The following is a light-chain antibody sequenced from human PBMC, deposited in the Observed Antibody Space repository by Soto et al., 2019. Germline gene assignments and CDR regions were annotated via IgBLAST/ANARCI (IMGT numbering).Light chain of an antibody. V-gene: IGKV3-11*01. CDR2: DAS. J-gene: IGKJ1*01. CDR3: QQRSNWPPN. CDR1: QSVSSY. Sequence: EIVLTQSPATLSLSPGERATLSCRASQSVSSYLAWYQQKPGQAPRLLIYDASNRATGIPARFSGSGSGTDFTLTISSLEPEDVAVYYCQQRSNWPPNFGQGTKVEIK.